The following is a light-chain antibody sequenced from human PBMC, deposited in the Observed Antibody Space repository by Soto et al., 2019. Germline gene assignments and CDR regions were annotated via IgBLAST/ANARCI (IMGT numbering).Light chain of an antibody. J-gene: IGLJ1*01. CDR3: SSFTSSNTYV. Sequence: QSALTQPPSVSGYPGQSVAISCTGTSSDIGAYNRVSWYQQPPGTAPKLMIYDVNNRPSGVPDRFSGSKSGNTASLTISGLQADDEADYYCSSFTSSNTYVFGTGTKVTVL. V-gene: IGLV2-18*02. CDR2: DVN. CDR1: SSDIGAYNR.